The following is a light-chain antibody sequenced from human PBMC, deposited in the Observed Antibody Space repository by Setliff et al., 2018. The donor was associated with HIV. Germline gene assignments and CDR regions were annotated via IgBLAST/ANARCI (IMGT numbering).Light chain of an antibody. CDR1: SSDVGGYNY. CDR3: CSYAGSYIHVV. V-gene: IGLV2-11*01. CDR2: DVS. J-gene: IGLJ2*01. Sequence: LTQPRSVSGSPGQSVTISCTGTSSDVGGYNYVSWYQQHPGKAPKLMIYDVSKRPSGVPDRFSGSKSGNTASLTISGLQAEDEADYYCCSYAGSYIHVVFGGGTKVTVL.